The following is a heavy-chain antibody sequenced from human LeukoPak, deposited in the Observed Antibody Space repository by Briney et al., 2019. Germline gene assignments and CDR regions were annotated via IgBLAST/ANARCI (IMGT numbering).Heavy chain of an antibody. J-gene: IGHJ6*03. CDR2: ITSTSGHI. CDR3: ARVQYYEFSSGYRGIYMDV. D-gene: IGHD3-3*01. Sequence: PGGSLRLSCAASGFTFSDPRMNWVRQAPGRGLEWVSSITSTSGHIFYGGSVQGRFTISRDNARNSLFLQMNSLRAEDTAVYYCARVQYYEFSSGYRGIYMDVWGKGTTVTVSS. V-gene: IGHV3-21*01. CDR1: GFTFSDPR.